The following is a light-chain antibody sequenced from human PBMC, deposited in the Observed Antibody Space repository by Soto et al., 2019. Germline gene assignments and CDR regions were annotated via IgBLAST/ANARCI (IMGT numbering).Light chain of an antibody. Sequence: QSALTQPASVSGSPGQSITISCTGTGSDVGGYNYVSWYQQHPDKAPKLMIYEVSNRPSGISNRFSGSKSVNTASLTISGLQAEDEADYYCSSYTSSSILFGGGTKLTVL. CDR2: EVS. CDR1: GSDVGGYNY. CDR3: SSYTSSSIL. J-gene: IGLJ2*01. V-gene: IGLV2-14*01.